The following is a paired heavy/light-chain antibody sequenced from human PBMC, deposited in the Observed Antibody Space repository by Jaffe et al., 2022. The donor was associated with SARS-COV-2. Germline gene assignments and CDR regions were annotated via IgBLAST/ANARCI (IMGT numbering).Heavy chain of an antibody. D-gene: IGHD2-15*01. CDR3: AKDRGFCSGGTCYPRRNGGYYFDY. CDR1: GFTFFDYA. Sequence: EVQLVESGGGLVQPGRSLRLSCAASGFTFFDYAMHWVRQAPGKGLEWVSGITWNGGSIGYADSVRGRFTVSRDNAKNALYLQMNSLRPEDTALYYCAKDRGFCSGGTCYPRRNGGYYFDYWGQGTLVTVSS. V-gene: IGHV3-9*01. J-gene: IGHJ4*02. CDR2: ITWNGGSI.
Light chain of an antibody. J-gene: IGKJ5*01. Sequence: EIVLTQSPATLSLSPGERATLSCRASQSVSGYLAWYQQKPGQAPRLLIYDASNRATGIPARFSGSGSGTDFTLTISSLEPEDFAVYYCQQRSSWPSITFGRGTRLEIK. CDR1: QSVSGY. CDR2: DAS. CDR3: QQRSSWPSIT. V-gene: IGKV3-11*01.